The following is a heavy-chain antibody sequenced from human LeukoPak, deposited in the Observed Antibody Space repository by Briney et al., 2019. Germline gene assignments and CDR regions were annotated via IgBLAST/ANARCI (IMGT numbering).Heavy chain of an antibody. CDR1: GFTFSNYW. Sequence: PGGSLRLSCAASGFTFSNYWAHWVRHAPGEGLVWVSRINNDGRSTTYADPVKGRFTISRDNAKNTLYLQMNSLRAEDTAVYYCAMDYGSARDYGMDVWGQGTTVTVSS. D-gene: IGHD6-19*01. CDR2: INNDGRST. V-gene: IGHV3-74*03. CDR3: AMDYGSARDYGMDV. J-gene: IGHJ6*02.